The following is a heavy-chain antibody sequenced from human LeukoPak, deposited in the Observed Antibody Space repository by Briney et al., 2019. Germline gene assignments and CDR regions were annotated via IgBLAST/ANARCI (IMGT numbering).Heavy chain of an antibody. J-gene: IGHJ4*02. CDR3: ARDRAYGDYDFDY. CDR1: GFTFSSHW. CDR2: IKQDGSEK. Sequence: GSLRLSCAASGFTFSSHWMSWVRQAPGKGLEWVANIKQDGSEKYYVDSVKGRFTISRDNAKNSLYLQMNSLRAEDTAVYYCARDRAYGDYDFDYWGQGTLVTVSS. V-gene: IGHV3-7*01. D-gene: IGHD4-17*01.